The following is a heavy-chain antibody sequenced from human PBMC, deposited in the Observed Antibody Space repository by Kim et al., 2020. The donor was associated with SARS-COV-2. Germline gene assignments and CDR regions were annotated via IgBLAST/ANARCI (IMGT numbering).Heavy chain of an antibody. D-gene: IGHD2-2*01. V-gene: IGHV3-7*03. CDR3: ARDVGVEFDH. J-gene: IGHJ4*02. CDR2: IKEDGSEK. Sequence: VGSLRLSCVTSGLSISLYWMTWVRQAPGKGLEWVANIKEDGSEKYYVDSVKGRFTISRDNAKNSLYLEMNSLRLEDTAVYYCARDVGVEFDHWGQGTLVTVSS. CDR1: GLSISLYW.